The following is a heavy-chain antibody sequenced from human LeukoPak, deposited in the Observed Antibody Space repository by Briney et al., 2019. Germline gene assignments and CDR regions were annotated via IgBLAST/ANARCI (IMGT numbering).Heavy chain of an antibody. J-gene: IGHJ4*02. Sequence: KASQTLSLTCTLAGGSISSGSSDWSWIRQPAGKGLEWIGRIYTSGSTYYNPALKSRVTISVNTSKNQFSLKLSSGTAADTALDYCARQAISGYDPPPFDSWGQGTLVTVSS. CDR2: IYTSGST. D-gene: IGHD5-12*01. CDR1: GGSISSGSSD. V-gene: IGHV4-61*02. CDR3: ARQAISGYDPPPFDS.